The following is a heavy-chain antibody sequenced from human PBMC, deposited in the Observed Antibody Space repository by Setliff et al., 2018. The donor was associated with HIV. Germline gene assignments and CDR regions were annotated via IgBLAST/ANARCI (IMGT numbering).Heavy chain of an antibody. J-gene: IGHJ4*02. Sequence: VASVKVSCKASGGTFSSYAISWVRQAPGQGLEWMGGISAYNGNTNYAQKLQGRVTMTTDTSTSTAYMELRSLRSDDTAVYYCATPGGPTTVATRSTSFRAPIIYWGLGTLVTVSS. CDR1: GGTFSSYA. V-gene: IGHV1-18*01. CDR3: ATPGGPTTVATRSTSFRAPIIY. CDR2: ISAYNGNT. D-gene: IGHD4-17*01.